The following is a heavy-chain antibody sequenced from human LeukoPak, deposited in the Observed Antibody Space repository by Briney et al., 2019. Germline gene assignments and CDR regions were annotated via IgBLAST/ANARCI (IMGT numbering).Heavy chain of an antibody. CDR2: IYYGGST. CDR1: GGSISSGDYY. J-gene: IGHJ3*02. D-gene: IGHD1-1*01. V-gene: IGHV4-30-4*08. Sequence: SSETLSLTCTVSGGSISSGDYYWSWIRQPPGKGLEWIGYIYYGGSTYYNPSLKSRVTISVDTSKNQFSLKLSSVTAADTAVYYCARGHQLDAFDIWGQGTMVTVSS. CDR3: ARGHQLDAFDI.